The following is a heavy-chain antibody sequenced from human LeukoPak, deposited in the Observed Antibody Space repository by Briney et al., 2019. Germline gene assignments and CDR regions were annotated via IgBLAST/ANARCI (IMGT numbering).Heavy chain of an antibody. V-gene: IGHV3-7*05. D-gene: IGHD2-2*01. J-gene: IGHJ4*02. Sequence: GGSLRLSCAASGFTFSAYWMSWLREAPGRGLEWVASIKQDGGEKYYVDSVMGRFTISKDNAKNSLYLQMNSLRVEDTAVYYCARDMHSSYEYWGQGTLVSVSS. CDR2: IKQDGGEK. CDR3: ARDMHSSYEY. CDR1: GFTFSAYW.